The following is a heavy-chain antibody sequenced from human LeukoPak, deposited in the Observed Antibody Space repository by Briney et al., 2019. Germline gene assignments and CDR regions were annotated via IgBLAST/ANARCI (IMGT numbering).Heavy chain of an antibody. J-gene: IGHJ4*02. CDR2: IKRGGGDP. CDR3: AKGGHDFNPFYW. D-gene: IGHD2-21*02. Sequence: TGGSLRLSCAASGFTFSTYAMGWVRQALGKGLEWVSSIKRGGGDPFYADSVKGRFTISRGNSKNTLFLQLNSLRAEDTAVYYCAKGGHDFNPFYWWGQGTLVTVSS. CDR1: GFTFSTYA. V-gene: IGHV3-23*01.